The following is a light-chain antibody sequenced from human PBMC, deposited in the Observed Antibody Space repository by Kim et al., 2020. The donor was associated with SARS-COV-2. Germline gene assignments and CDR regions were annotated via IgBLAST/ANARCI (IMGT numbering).Light chain of an antibody. CDR2: DVS. V-gene: IGLV2-11*01. CDR1: SSDVGAYKY. CDR3: YSYGGGYTWV. J-gene: IGLJ3*02. Sequence: QSALTQPRSVSGSPGQSVTISCAGTSSDVGAYKYVSWYQQHPGKAPKFIIYDVSERPSGVPDRFSGSKSGNTASLTISGLQAEDEADYYCYSYGGGYTWVFGGGTKETVL.